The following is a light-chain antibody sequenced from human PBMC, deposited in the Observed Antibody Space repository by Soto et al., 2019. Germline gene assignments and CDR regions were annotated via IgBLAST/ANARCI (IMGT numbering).Light chain of an antibody. CDR1: QTVRSSS. V-gene: IGKV3-20*01. CDR3: QQYGSSPYT. CDR2: GAS. J-gene: IGKJ2*01. Sequence: EIVLTQSPGTLSVSPGERATLSCRASQTVRSSSLAWYQQKPGQAPRLLIYGASGRATGIPDKFSGSGSGTDFTLTISRXEPEDFAVYYCQQYGSSPYTFGQGTKVDIK.